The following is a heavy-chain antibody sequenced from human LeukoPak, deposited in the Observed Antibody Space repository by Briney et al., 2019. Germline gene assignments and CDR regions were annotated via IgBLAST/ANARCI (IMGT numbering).Heavy chain of an antibody. V-gene: IGHV3-21*01. CDR1: GFTFSSYS. CDR3: ARGYCSGGSCYSELYYYYYYYMDV. Sequence: GRSLRLSCAASGFTFSSYSMNWVRQAPGKGLEWVSSISSSSSYIYYADSVKGRFTISRDNAKNSLYLQMNSLRAEDTAVYYCARGYCSGGSCYSELYYYYYYYMDVWGKGTTVTVSS. CDR2: ISSSSSYI. D-gene: IGHD2-15*01. J-gene: IGHJ6*03.